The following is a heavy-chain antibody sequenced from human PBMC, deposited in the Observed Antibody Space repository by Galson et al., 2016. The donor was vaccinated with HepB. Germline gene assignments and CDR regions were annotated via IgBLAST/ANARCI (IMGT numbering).Heavy chain of an antibody. Sequence: SVKVSCKASGGTLSSYGISWVRQAPGQGLEWMGGIIPIFGTANYAQKFQGRVTITADESTSTAYMELSSLRSEDTAVYYCARNLFNGWELLWFDYWGQGTLVTVSS. V-gene: IGHV1-69*13. CDR1: GGTLSSYG. CDR3: ARNLFNGWELLWFDY. J-gene: IGHJ4*02. CDR2: IIPIFGTA. D-gene: IGHD1-26*01.